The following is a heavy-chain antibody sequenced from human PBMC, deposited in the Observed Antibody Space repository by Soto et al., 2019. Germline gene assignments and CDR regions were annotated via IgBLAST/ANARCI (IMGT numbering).Heavy chain of an antibody. V-gene: IGHV3-23*01. CDR2: ITASGGST. Sequence: VHLLESGGGLVQPGGSLRLSCAASGFTFSSYAMSWVRQAPGKGLEWVSGITASGGSTSYADSVKGRFTISRDNSKNTLYLQMNSLRAEDTAVYYCAHTQGIVLVPAAIWYWGQGTLVIVSS. D-gene: IGHD2-2*02. J-gene: IGHJ4*02. CDR1: GFTFSSYA. CDR3: AHTQGIVLVPAAIWY.